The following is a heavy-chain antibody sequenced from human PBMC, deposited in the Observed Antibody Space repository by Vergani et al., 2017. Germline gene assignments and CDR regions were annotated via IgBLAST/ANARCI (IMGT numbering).Heavy chain of an antibody. D-gene: IGHD1-14*01. CDR2: INHSGST. CDR3: ARGTGYYFDY. V-gene: IGHV4-34*01. CDR1: GGSFSGYY. Sequence: QVQLQQWGAGLLKPSETLSLTCAVYGGSFSGYYWSWIRQPPGKGLEWIGEINHSGSTNYNPSLKSRVTIPVDTSKNQFSLKLSSVTAADTAVYYCARGTGYYFDYWGQGTLVTVSS. J-gene: IGHJ4*02.